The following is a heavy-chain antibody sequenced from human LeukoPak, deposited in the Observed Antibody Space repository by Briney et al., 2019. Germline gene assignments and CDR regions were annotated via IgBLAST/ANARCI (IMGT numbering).Heavy chain of an antibody. V-gene: IGHV4-34*01. Sequence: SETLSLTCAVYGGSFSGYYWSWIRQPPGKGLEWIGEINHSGSTNYNPSLKSRVTISVDTSKNQFSLKLSSVTAADTAVYYCARALRYFDWFPESHFDYWGQGTLVTVSS. J-gene: IGHJ4*02. D-gene: IGHD3-9*01. CDR2: INHSGST. CDR1: GGSFSGYY. CDR3: ARALRYFDWFPESHFDY.